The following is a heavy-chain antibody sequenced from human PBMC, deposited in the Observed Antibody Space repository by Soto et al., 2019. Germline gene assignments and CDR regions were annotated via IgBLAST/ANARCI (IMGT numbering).Heavy chain of an antibody. CDR1: GGSISSYY. J-gene: IGHJ6*03. Sequence: SETLSLTCTVSGGSISSYYWSWIRQPPGKGLEWIGYIYYSGSTNYNPSLKSRVTISVDTSKNQFSLKLSSVTAADTAVYYCARGISYYYYYMDVWGKGTTVTVSS. CDR3: ARGISYYYYYMDV. D-gene: IGHD3-16*02. V-gene: IGHV4-59*08. CDR2: IYYSGST.